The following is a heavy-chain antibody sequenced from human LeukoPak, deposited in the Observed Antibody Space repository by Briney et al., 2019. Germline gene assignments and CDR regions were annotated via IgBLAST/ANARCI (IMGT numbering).Heavy chain of an antibody. CDR2: IYYSGST. Sequence: PSQTLSLTCTVSGGSISSGDYYWSWIRQPPGKGLEWIGYIYYSGSTYYNPSLKSRVTISVDTSKNQFSLKRSSVTAADTAVYYCARVPRGYSYGLLDYWGQGTLVTVSS. CDR3: ARVPRGYSYGLLDY. CDR1: GGSISSGDYY. D-gene: IGHD5-18*01. V-gene: IGHV4-30-4*08. J-gene: IGHJ4*02.